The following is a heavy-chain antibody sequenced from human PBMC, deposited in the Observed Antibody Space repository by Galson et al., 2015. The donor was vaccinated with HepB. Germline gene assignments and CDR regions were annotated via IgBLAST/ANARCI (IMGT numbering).Heavy chain of an antibody. CDR3: ARHEGSGSYYNPGGDAFDI. Sequence: QSGAEVKKPGESLRISCTGSGYSFTSYWISWVRQMPGKGLEWMGRIDPSDSYTNYSPSFQGHVTISADKSISTAYLQWSSLKASDTAMYYCARHEGSGSYYNPGGDAFDIWGQGTMVTVSS. CDR1: GYSFTSYW. V-gene: IGHV5-10-1*01. CDR2: IDPSDSYT. J-gene: IGHJ3*02. D-gene: IGHD3-10*01.